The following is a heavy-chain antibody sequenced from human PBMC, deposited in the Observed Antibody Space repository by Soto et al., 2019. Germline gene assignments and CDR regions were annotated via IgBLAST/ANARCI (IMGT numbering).Heavy chain of an antibody. D-gene: IGHD2-15*01. CDR3: TRANGHRSGAPGGSAWFHT. CDR2: INPSAXRR. CDR1: RFTFSGCY. Sequence: GTSVKLISTESRFTFSGCYIRGVRQSPGRGRAWIAIINPSAXRRNSPHKFQGRVTITKATSTSTVYMDLGRLRYEQTAMYYCTRANGHRSGAPGGSAWFHTGGQGAPVTVSS. V-gene: IGHV1-46*01. J-gene: IGHJ5*02.